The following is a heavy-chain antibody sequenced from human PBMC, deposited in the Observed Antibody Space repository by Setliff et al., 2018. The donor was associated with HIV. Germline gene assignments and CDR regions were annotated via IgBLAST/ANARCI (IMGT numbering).Heavy chain of an antibody. CDR1: GYTFTDNY. Sequence: SCKASGYTFTDNYIHWVRQAPGQGLEWMAWINSATGGTNYAQKFQGRVTITTDESTSTACMELSSLRSEDTAVYYCARGQASNDYGVSFWGQGTMVTVSS. CDR3: ARGQASNDYGVSF. D-gene: IGHD4-17*01. V-gene: IGHV1-2*02. CDR2: INSATGGT. J-gene: IGHJ3*01.